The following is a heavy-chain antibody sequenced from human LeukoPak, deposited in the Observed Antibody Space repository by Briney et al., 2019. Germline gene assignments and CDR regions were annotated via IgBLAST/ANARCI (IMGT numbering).Heavy chain of an antibody. CDR1: GFTFSSYW. V-gene: IGHV3-66*04. J-gene: IGHJ4*02. CDR3: ARQYSSSWLHFDY. Sequence: GGSLRLSCAASGFTFSSYWMSWVRQAPGKGLEWVSVIYSGGSTYYADSVKGRFTISRDNSKNTLYLQMNSLRAEDTAVYYCARQYSSSWLHFDYWGQGTLVTVSS. D-gene: IGHD6-13*01. CDR2: IYSGGST.